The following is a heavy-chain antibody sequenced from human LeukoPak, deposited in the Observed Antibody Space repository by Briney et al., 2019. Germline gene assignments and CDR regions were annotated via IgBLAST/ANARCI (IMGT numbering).Heavy chain of an antibody. J-gene: IGHJ3*02. CDR1: GYTFTSYY. D-gene: IGHD3-3*01. CDR2: INPSGGST. V-gene: IGHV1-46*01. Sequence: ASVKVSCKASGYTFTSYYMHWVRQAPGQGLEWMGIINPSGGSTSYAQKFQGRVTMTRVMSTSTVYMELSSLRSEDTAVYYCARDQKIFGVVTERNAFDIWGQGTMVTVS. CDR3: ARDQKIFGVVTERNAFDI.